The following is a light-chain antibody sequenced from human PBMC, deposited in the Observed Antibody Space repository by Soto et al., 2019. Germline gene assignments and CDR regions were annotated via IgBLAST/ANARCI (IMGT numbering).Light chain of an antibody. CDR2: AAS. CDR1: QSISSY. Sequence: DIQMTQSPSSLSACVGDRVTITCRASQSISSYLNWYQQKPGKAPKLLIYAASSLQSGVPSRFSGSGSGTDFTLTISSLQPEDFATYYCQQSYSTPRITFGQGTQREIK. J-gene: IGKJ5*01. V-gene: IGKV1-39*01. CDR3: QQSYSTPRIT.